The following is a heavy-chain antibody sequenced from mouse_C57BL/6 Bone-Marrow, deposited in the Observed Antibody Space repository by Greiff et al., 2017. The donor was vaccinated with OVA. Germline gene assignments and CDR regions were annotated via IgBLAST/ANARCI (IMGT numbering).Heavy chain of an antibody. D-gene: IGHD2-4*01. J-gene: IGHJ3*01. V-gene: IGHV5-17*01. CDR1: GFTFSDYG. CDR2: ISSGSSTI. CDR3: AREIYYDYDGPWFAY. Sequence: EVMLVESGGGLVKPGGSLKLSCAASGFTFSDYGMHWVRQAPEKGLEWVAYISSGSSTIYYADTVKGRFTISRDNAKTTLFLQMTSLRSEDTAMYYCAREIYYDYDGPWFAYWGQGTLVTVSA.